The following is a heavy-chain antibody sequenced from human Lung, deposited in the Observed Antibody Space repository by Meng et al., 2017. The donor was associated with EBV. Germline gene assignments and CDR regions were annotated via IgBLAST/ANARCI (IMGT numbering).Heavy chain of an antibody. CDR3: VKGTPGRSYCDY. V-gene: IGHV1-18*01. Sequence: VLLLQSGPEVKKPGSSGRVSCKASPYAFGTYGISWVRQAPGLGLEWMGWFVNYRDTYPAPKFQDRVTMTTDTHTNTVIMELRSLTSDDTAVYYCVKGTPGRSYCDYWGQGTLVTVSS. J-gene: IGHJ4*02. CDR2: FVNYRDT. CDR1: PYAFGTYG. D-gene: IGHD3-10*01.